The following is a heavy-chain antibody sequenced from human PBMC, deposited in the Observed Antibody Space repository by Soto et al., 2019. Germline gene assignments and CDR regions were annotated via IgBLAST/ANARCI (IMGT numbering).Heavy chain of an antibody. J-gene: IGHJ4*02. Sequence: GASVKASCKASGYTFTDSGISWLRQAPGQGLEWMGWISAYNGNTNYAQKLQGRVTMTTDTSTSTAYMKLRSLRSDDTAVYYCARVGTNYDYVWGSYRPAHTLLDYSGRGSLVTGSS. CDR2: ISAYNGNT. CDR1: GYTFTDSG. V-gene: IGHV1-18*04. CDR3: ARVGTNYDYVWGSYRPAHTLLDY. D-gene: IGHD3-16*02.